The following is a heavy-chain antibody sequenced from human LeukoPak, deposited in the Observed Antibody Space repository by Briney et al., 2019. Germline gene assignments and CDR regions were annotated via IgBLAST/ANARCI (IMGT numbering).Heavy chain of an antibody. D-gene: IGHD6-19*01. J-gene: IGHJ4*02. CDR2: IYHSGST. CDR1: GYSVSSGYY. CDR3: ARGGEQWLVRTSDYFDY. Sequence: SETLSLTCTVSGYSVSSGYYWGWIRQPPGKGLEWIGSIYHSGSTNYNPSLKSRVTISVDTSKNQFSLKLSSVTAADTAVYYCARGGEQWLVRTSDYFDYWGQGTLVTVSS. V-gene: IGHV4-38-2*02.